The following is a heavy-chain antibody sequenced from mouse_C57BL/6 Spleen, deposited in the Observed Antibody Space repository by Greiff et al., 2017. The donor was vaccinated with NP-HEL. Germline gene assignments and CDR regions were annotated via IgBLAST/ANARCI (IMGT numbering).Heavy chain of an antibody. Sequence: QVQLQQPGAELVKPGASVKMSCKASGYTFTSYWITWVKQRPGQGLEWIGDIYPGSGSTNYNEKFKSKATLTVDTSSSTAYMQLCSLTSEDSAVYYCARLGLITTGSMDYWGQGTSVTVSS. CDR1: GYTFTSYW. CDR2: IYPGSGST. V-gene: IGHV1-55*01. D-gene: IGHD1-1*01. J-gene: IGHJ4*01. CDR3: ARLGLITTGSMDY.